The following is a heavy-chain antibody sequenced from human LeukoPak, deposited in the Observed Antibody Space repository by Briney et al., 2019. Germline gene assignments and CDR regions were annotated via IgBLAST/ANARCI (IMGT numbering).Heavy chain of an antibody. CDR1: GFTFKSYG. Sequence: PGGSLRLSCLASGFTFKSYGMHWVRQVPGKRLEWVAETSHDEAQRYYSDSVRGRFTISRDNSNNTLYLQMNSLTTDDTAIYYCVTPRQASGLYPFDYWGRGALVAVSS. D-gene: IGHD3-3*01. J-gene: IGHJ4*02. CDR3: VTPRQASGLYPFDY. V-gene: IGHV3-30*03. CDR2: TSHDEAQR.